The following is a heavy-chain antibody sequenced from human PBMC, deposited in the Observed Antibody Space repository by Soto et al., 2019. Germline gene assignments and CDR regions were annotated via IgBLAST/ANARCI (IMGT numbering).Heavy chain of an antibody. V-gene: IGHV3-30-3*01. D-gene: IGHD6-13*01. J-gene: IGHJ6*02. CDR1: GFTFSSYA. Sequence: GGSLRLSCAASGFTFSSYAMHWVRQAPGKGLEWVAVISYDGSNKYYADSGKGRFTISRDNSKNTLYLQMNSLRAEDTAVYYCARDYSSSWYVYGRGYYYGMDVWGQGTTVTVSS. CDR3: ARDYSSSWYVYGRGYYYGMDV. CDR2: ISYDGSNK.